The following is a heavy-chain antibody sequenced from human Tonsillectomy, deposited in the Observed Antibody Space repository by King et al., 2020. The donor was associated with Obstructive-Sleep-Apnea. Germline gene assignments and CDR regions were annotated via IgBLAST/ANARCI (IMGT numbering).Heavy chain of an antibody. Sequence: VQLQQRGAGLLKPSETLSLTCAVYGGSFSGYYWSWIRQPPGKGLEWIGEINHSGSTNYNPSLKSRVTISVDTSKNQFSLKLSSVTAADTAVYYCARVLPWPYDIWGQGTMVTVSS. CDR2: INHSGST. CDR3: ARVLPWPYDI. J-gene: IGHJ3*02. CDR1: GGSFSGYY. V-gene: IGHV4-34*01.